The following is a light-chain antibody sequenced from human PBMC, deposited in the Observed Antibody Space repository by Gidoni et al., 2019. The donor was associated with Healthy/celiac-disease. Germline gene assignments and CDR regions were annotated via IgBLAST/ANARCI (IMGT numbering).Light chain of an antibody. CDR2: DAS. V-gene: IGKV1-33*01. CDR3: QQYDNLPLT. Sequence: DIQITQSPSSLTASVGDRVTITCQASQDISNYLNWYQQKPGKAPKLLLYDASHLETGVPSRFSGSGSGTDFTSTISSLLPEAIATYYCQQYDNLPLTFXQXTRLEIK. CDR1: QDISNY. J-gene: IGKJ5*01.